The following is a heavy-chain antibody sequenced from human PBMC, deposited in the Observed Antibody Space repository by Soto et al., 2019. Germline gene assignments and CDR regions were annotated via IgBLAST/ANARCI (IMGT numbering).Heavy chain of an antibody. D-gene: IGHD3-22*01. Sequence: SETLSLTCAVSGGSISSGGYSWSWIRQPPGKGLEWIGYIYHSGSTYYNPSLKSRVTISVDRSKNQFSLKLSSVTAADTAVYYCARVGGYYDSSGYYYVRWFDPWGQGTLVTVSS. CDR1: GGSISSGGYS. CDR3: ARVGGYYDSSGYYYVRWFDP. V-gene: IGHV4-30-2*01. CDR2: IYHSGST. J-gene: IGHJ5*02.